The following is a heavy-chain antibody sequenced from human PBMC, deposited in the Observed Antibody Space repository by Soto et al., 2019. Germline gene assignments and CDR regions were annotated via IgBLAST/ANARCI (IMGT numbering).Heavy chain of an antibody. J-gene: IGHJ4*02. CDR1: GFTFSSDW. Sequence: GGSLRLSCAASGFTFSSDWMHWVRQAPGKGLVWVSRINTDGSGTTYADSVKGRFTISRDNAKKTLYLQMNSLRVDDTAVYYCARDSSPYYDFWSGFYTYFDSWGQGALVTVSS. CDR2: INTDGSGT. D-gene: IGHD3-3*01. V-gene: IGHV3-74*01. CDR3: ARDSSPYYDFWSGFYTYFDS.